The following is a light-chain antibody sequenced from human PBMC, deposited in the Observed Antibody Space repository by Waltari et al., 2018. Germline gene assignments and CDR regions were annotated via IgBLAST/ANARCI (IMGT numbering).Light chain of an antibody. CDR2: GAS. V-gene: IGKV1-33*01. J-gene: IGKJ4*01. CDR1: QDITNY. CDR3: KQYDLLPLT. Sequence: DIQMTQSPSSLSASVGDRVTITFQPRQDITNYVNWYQQKPGKAPRLLIYGASNLETGVPSRFTGSGSGTDFTFTITRLQTEDFATYYCKQYDLLPLTFGGGTKVEIK.